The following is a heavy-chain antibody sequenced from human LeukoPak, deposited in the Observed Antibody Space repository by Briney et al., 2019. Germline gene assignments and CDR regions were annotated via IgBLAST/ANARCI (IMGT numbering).Heavy chain of an antibody. J-gene: IGHJ4*02. CDR2: INHSGST. Sequence: SETLSLTCAVYGGSFSGYYWSWIRQPPGKGLEWIGEINHSGSTCYNPSLKSRVTISVDTSKNQFSLKLSSVTAADTAVYYCARGREVAVGNFDYWGQGTLVTVSS. CDR1: GGSFSGYY. D-gene: IGHD6-19*01. CDR3: ARGREVAVGNFDY. V-gene: IGHV4-34*01.